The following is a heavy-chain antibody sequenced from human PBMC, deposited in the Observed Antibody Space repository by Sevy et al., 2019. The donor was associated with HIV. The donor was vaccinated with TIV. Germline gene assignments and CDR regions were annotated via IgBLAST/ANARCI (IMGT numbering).Heavy chain of an antibody. CDR1: GFTLSTHV. D-gene: IGHD4-17*01. V-gene: IGHV3-30*18. J-gene: IGHJ4*02. CDR2: ISYDESTQ. CDR3: AKDPRPYGDNVEGFDF. Sequence: GGSQRLSCEVSGFTLSTHVMYWVRQAPGKGLEWVAGISYDESTQYYGDSVKGRFTVSRDNSKNTLFLQMHSLRPEDTAVYYCAKDPRPYGDNVEGFDFWGQGTLVTVSS.